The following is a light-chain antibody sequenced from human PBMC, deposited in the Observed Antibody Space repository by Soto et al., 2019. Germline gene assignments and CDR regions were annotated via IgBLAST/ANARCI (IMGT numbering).Light chain of an antibody. V-gene: IGKV1-39*01. CDR2: AAS. CDR1: QSISSY. CDR3: QQSYSTLT. J-gene: IGKJ3*01. Sequence: DIQMTQSPSSLSASVGDRVTITCRASQSISSYLNWYQQKPGKAPKLLIYAASSLQSGVPSRFSGSGSGTDFTINISSLQPEDFATYYCQQSYSTLTFGPGTKVD.